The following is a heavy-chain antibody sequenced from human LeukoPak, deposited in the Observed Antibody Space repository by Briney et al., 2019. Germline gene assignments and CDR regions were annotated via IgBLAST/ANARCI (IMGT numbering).Heavy chain of an antibody. CDR2: INSHGSST. CDR1: GFTFSSYW. J-gene: IGHJ4*02. CDR3: ARGGGYSYDYFDY. D-gene: IGHD5-18*01. V-gene: IGHV3-74*01. Sequence: GGSLRLSCAASGFTFSSYWMHWVRQAPGKGLVWVSRINSHGSSTTYADSVKGRFTISRDNAKNTLYLQMNSLGADDTAVYYCARGGGYSYDYFDYWGQGTLVTVSS.